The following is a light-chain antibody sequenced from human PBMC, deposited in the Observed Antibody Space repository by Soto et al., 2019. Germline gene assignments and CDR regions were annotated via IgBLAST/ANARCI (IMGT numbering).Light chain of an antibody. Sequence: QSVLTQPASASGSPGQSITISCTGTSSDVGRYNYVSWYQQHPGKTPKLIIYEVSNRPSGVSNRFSGSKSGNTASLTISGLQAEDEGDYYCNSYTTNSTRVFGTGTKVTVL. CDR2: EVS. CDR1: SSDVGRYNY. V-gene: IGLV2-14*01. J-gene: IGLJ1*01. CDR3: NSYTTNSTRV.